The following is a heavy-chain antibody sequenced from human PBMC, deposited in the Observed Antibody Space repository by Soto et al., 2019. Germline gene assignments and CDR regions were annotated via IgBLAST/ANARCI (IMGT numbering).Heavy chain of an antibody. CDR1: GYTFTGYY. CDR2: IIPNSGGT. Sequence: QVQLVQSGAEVRKPGASVKVSCKASGYTFTGYYIHWVRQAPGQGLEWMGWIIPNSGGTNYAQSFQGRVTMTRDTSISTAYMELSRLTSDDTAVYYGARSSPSLDYWGQGTLVTVSS. V-gene: IGHV1-2*02. J-gene: IGHJ4*02. CDR3: ARSSPSLDY.